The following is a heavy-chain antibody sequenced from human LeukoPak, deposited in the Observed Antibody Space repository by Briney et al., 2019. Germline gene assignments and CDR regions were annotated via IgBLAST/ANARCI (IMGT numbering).Heavy chain of an antibody. CDR3: ARVEGTSCYDY. CDR2: IYHSGST. D-gene: IGHD2-2*01. CDR1: GGSFSGHY. J-gene: IGHJ4*02. V-gene: IGHV4-34*01. Sequence: SETLSLKCAVYGGSFSGHYWGWIRQPPGKGLEWIGSIYHSGSTYYNPSLKSRVTISVDTSKNQFSLKLSSVTAADTAVYYCARVEGTSCYDYWGQGTLVTVSS.